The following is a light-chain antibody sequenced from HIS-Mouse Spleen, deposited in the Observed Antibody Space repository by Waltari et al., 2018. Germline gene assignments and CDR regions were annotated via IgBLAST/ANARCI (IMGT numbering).Light chain of an antibody. CDR2: AAS. J-gene: IGKJ4*01. CDR3: QQYYSYPRT. Sequence: AIRMTQSPSSLSASTGDRVTITCRASQGISSYLAGYQQKPGKAPKLLIYAASTLQSGVPSRYSGSGSGTDFTLTISCLQSEDFETYYCQQYYSYPRTFGGGTKVEIK. CDR1: QGISSY. V-gene: IGKV1-8*01.